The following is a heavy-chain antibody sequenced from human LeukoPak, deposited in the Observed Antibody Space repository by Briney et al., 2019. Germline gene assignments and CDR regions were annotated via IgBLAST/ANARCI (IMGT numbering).Heavy chain of an antibody. Sequence: PSETLSLTCTVSGGSISSYYWCWIRQPPGKGLEWIGYIYYSGSTNYNPSLKSRVTISVDTSKNQFSLKLSSVTAADTAVYYCARDRPGYYFDYWGQGTLVTVSS. CDR2: IYYSGST. J-gene: IGHJ4*02. D-gene: IGHD3-9*01. CDR3: ARDRPGYYFDY. V-gene: IGHV4-59*01. CDR1: GGSISSYY.